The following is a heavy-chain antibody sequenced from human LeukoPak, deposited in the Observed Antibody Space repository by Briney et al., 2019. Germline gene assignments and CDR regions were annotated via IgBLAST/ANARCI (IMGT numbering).Heavy chain of an antibody. CDR3: ARRFDS. V-gene: IGHV3-48*01. Sequence: GRSLRLSCAASGFTFSNYNMNWVRQAPGKGLEWVSYISGSTSTIFYADSVKGRFTISRDNAKNSLYLQMNSLRAEDTAVYYCARRFDSWGQGTLVTVSS. J-gene: IGHJ4*02. CDR1: GFTFSNYN. CDR2: ISGSTSTI.